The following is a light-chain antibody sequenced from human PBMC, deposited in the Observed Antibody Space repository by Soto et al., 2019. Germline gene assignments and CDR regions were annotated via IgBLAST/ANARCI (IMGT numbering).Light chain of an antibody. Sequence: EIVMTQSPATLSLSPGERAALSCRASQSINSELAWYQQKPGQPPRPLIYGPSTRATGVPARFTGSESGSEFTLTISGLQSEDFAVYYCQQGHNWPLTFGQGTRLEI. CDR2: GPS. CDR1: QSINSE. CDR3: QQGHNWPLT. J-gene: IGKJ2*01. V-gene: IGKV3-15*01.